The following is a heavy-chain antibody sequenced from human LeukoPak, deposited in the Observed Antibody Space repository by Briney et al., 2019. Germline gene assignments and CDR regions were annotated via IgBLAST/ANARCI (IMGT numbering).Heavy chain of an antibody. CDR1: GGSISSGSYY. V-gene: IGHV4-61*02. J-gene: IGHJ4*02. D-gene: IGHD2-15*01. CDR2: IYTSGST. CDR3: ARVTPSAYCSGGSCYPNFDY. Sequence: SETLSLTCTVSGGSISSGSYYWSWIRQPAGKGLEWIGRIYTSGSTNYNPSLKSRVTISADTSKNQFSLKLSSVTAADTAVYYCARVTPSAYCSGGSCYPNFDYWGQGTLVTVSS.